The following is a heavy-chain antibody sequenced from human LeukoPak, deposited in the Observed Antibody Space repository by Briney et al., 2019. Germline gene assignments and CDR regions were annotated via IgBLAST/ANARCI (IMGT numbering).Heavy chain of an antibody. J-gene: IGHJ4*02. CDR3: AKTTVGYSSGRYPGWPADC. CDR2: ICGSGGST. V-gene: IGHV3-23*01. CDR1: GFTFNTYA. Sequence: GGSLRLSCAASGFTFNTYAIYWVRQAPGKGLEWVSGICGSGGSTYYADSVKGRFTISRDNSKNTVYLQMNSPTADDTAVYYCAKTTVGYSSGRYPGWPADCWGQGTLVTVSS. D-gene: IGHD6-19*01.